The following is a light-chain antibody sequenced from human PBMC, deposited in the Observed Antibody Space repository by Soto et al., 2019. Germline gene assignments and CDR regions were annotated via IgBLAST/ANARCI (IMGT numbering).Light chain of an antibody. CDR3: QHRMNWPLT. CDR1: QSVSSSY. Sequence: ERMMTQSPATLSLSPGETATLSCRASQSVSSSYLAWYQQKPGQAPRLLIYGASSRATGIPDRFSGSGSGTDFTLTISSLEPEDFAVYYCQHRMNWPLTFGQGTRLEIK. CDR2: GAS. V-gene: IGKV3D-20*02. J-gene: IGKJ5*01.